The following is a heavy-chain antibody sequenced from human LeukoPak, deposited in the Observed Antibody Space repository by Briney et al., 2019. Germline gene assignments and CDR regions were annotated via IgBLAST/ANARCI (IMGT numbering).Heavy chain of an antibody. J-gene: IGHJ5*02. V-gene: IGHV3-30*03. Sequence: GGSLRLSCAASGFTFSSYGMHWVRQAPGKGLEWVAVISYDGSNKYYADSVKGRFTISRDNSKNTLYLQMNSLRAEDTAVYYCARVGIPAGWLWSINWFDPWGQGTLVTVSS. CDR1: GFTFSSYG. CDR2: ISYDGSNK. D-gene: IGHD3-22*01. CDR3: ARVGIPAGWLWSINWFDP.